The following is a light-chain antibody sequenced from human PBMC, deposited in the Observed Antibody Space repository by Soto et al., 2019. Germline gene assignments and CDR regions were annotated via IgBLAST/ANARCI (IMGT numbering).Light chain of an antibody. CDR1: QDIKNY. Sequence: DIQMTQSPSSLSASVGDTVTITCRASQDIKNYLAWFQQTPGQAPKSLLFAASSLKSGAPSKCIGSGSGTDFTLTISSPQSEDVATYFCQQYHSYPLSFGGGTKVEIK. CDR3: QQYHSYPLS. CDR2: AAS. J-gene: IGKJ4*01. V-gene: IGKV1-16*02.